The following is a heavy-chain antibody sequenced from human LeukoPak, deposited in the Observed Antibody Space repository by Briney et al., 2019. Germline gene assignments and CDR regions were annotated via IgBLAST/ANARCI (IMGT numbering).Heavy chain of an antibody. Sequence: GGSLRLSCAASGFTFNNYEINWVRQAPGKGLEWVSYISRSGTTIYYADSVKGRFTIPRDNAKNSLYLQMNSLRAEDTAVYHCARESATGTTLDYWGQGTLVTVSS. D-gene: IGHD1-1*01. CDR3: ARESATGTTLDY. CDR2: ISRSGTTI. CDR1: GFTFNNYE. J-gene: IGHJ4*02. V-gene: IGHV3-48*03.